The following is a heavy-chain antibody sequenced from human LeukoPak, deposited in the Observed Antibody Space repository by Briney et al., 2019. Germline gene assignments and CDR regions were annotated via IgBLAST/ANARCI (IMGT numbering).Heavy chain of an antibody. V-gene: IGHV1-46*01. D-gene: IGHD3-22*01. J-gene: IGHJ6*03. CDR2: INPSGGST. CDR1: GYTFTSYY. CDR3: ARDMEMYYYDSSGHYYMDV. Sequence: ASVKVSCKASGYTFTSYYMHWVRQAPGEGLEWMGIINPSGGSTSYAQKFQGRVTMTRDTSISTAYMELSRLRSDDTAVYYCARDMEMYYYDSSGHYYMDVWGKGATVTVSS.